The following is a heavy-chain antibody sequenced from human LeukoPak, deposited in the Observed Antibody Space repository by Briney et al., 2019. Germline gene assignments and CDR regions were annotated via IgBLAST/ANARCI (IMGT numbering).Heavy chain of an antibody. J-gene: IGHJ4*02. Sequence: SQTLSLTCTVSGGSISNYYWTWIRQPPGKGLEWIGYINYSGSTNYNPSLKSRVTISVDTSKNQFSLKLSSVTAADTAVYYCARLYRDDFWSGYSTHLDYWGQGTLVTVSS. CDR2: INYSGST. V-gene: IGHV4-59*01. CDR3: ARLYRDDFWSGYSTHLDY. CDR1: GGSISNYY. D-gene: IGHD3-3*01.